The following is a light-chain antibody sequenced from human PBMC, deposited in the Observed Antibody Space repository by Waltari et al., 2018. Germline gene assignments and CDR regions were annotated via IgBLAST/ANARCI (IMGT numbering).Light chain of an antibody. V-gene: IGLV2-14*03. CDR2: DVT. CDR1: SSDIGAFNY. Sequence: QSALTQPASVSGSPGQSITISCTGTSSDIGAFNYVSWYQQHPGKAPKVLIYDVTNRSSGVVYHFYGAKAGKTASLTISGLQAEDEAYYHCASFISGSTSSVLFGGGTKLTVL. J-gene: IGLJ3*02. CDR3: ASFISGSTSSVL.